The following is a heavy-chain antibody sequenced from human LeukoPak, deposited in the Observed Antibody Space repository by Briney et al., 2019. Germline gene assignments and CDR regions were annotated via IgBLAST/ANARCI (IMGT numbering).Heavy chain of an antibody. D-gene: IGHD2-2*03. CDR2: IYYSGST. CDR3: ASGYCSSTSCLFDP. Sequence: SETLSLTCTVSGGSISSYYWSWIRQPPGKGLEWIGYIYYSGSTNYNPSLKSRVTISVDTSKNQFSLKLSSVTVADTAVYYCASGYCSSTSCLFDPWGQGTLVTVSS. J-gene: IGHJ5*02. CDR1: GGSISSYY. V-gene: IGHV4-59*01.